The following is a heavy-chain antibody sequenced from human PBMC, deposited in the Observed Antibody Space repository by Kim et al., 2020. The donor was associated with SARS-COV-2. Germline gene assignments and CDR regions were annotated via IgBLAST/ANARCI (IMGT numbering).Heavy chain of an antibody. CDR2: IYYTGRT. V-gene: IGHV4-59*01. D-gene: IGHD3-16*01. CDR3: AGGRDYSVS. Sequence: SETLSLTCTVSGGSISSYYWSWIRQPPEKRLEWIGNIYYTGRTNANPSLKSRVTMSLDTSRNQVSLNLSSVTAADTAVYFCAGGRDYSVSWGQGTLVTVS. CDR1: GGSISSYY. J-gene: IGHJ4*02.